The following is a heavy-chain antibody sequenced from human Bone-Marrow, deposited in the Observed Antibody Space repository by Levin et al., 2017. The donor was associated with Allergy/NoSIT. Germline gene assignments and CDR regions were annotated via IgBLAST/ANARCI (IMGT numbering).Heavy chain of an antibody. CDR3: ARAPRNSGSLSFDP. Sequence: QTGGSLRLSCVASGFTFASYCMTWVRQVPGKGLEWVANIKHDGSEKYYVDSVKGRFTISRDNAKNSLYLQMNSLRAEDTAMYYCARAPRNSGSLSFDPWGQGTLLTVSS. D-gene: IGHD3-22*01. CDR1: GFTFASYC. J-gene: IGHJ5*02. V-gene: IGHV3-7*01. CDR2: IKHDGSEK.